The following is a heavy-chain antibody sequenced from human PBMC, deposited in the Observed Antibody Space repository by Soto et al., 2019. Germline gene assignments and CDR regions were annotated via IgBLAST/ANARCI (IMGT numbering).Heavy chain of an antibody. D-gene: IGHD3-10*01. CDR3: ARQRGNYFDY. Sequence: SETLSLTCTVSGDSISTFYWSWIRQPPGKGLEWIGYIYYTGSTNYNPSLKSRVTMSVDTSKKQFSLKLTSVNAADTAVYYCARQRGNYFDYWGQGSLV. CDR1: GDSISTFY. V-gene: IGHV4-59*01. CDR2: IYYTGST. J-gene: IGHJ4*02.